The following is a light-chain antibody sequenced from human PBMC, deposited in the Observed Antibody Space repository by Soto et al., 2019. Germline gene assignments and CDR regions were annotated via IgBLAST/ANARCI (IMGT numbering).Light chain of an antibody. Sequence: QSALTQPASVSGSPGQSITISCTGTSSDVGSYNLVSWYQQHPGKAPKLMIYEGSKRPSGVSNRFSGSKSGNTASLTISGLQAEVEVDYYCCSYAGSSTYVFGTGTKLTVL. J-gene: IGLJ1*01. V-gene: IGLV2-23*01. CDR2: EGS. CDR3: CSYAGSSTYV. CDR1: SSDVGSYNL.